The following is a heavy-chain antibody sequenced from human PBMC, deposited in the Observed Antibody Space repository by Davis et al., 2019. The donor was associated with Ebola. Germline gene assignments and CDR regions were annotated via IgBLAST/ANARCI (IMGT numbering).Heavy chain of an antibody. CDR2: IYLTGKT. Sequence: SETLSLTCTVSGYSIGSGYYWGWIRQPPGKGLEWIGSIYLTGKTYYNPSLKSRITISVDTSKNQFSLKLSSVTAADTAVYFCAKAYDSSGYAWFGPWGRGTLVTVSS. D-gene: IGHD3-22*01. V-gene: IGHV4-38-2*02. CDR3: AKAYDSSGYAWFGP. CDR1: GYSIGSGYY. J-gene: IGHJ5*02.